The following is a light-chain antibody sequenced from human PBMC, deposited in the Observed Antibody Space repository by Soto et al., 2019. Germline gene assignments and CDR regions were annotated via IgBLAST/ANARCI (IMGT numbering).Light chain of an antibody. CDR1: NIGGRN. CDR3: QVWDADADPWV. J-gene: IGLJ3*02. Sequence: SYELTQPPSVSVAPGQTATILCGGDNIGGRNVHWYQQKTGRAPVLVVHDTAARPLGIPERLSGSKSANTATLTIARVEAGDEADYYCQVWDADADPWVFGGGTKLTVL. V-gene: IGLV3-21*02. CDR2: DTA.